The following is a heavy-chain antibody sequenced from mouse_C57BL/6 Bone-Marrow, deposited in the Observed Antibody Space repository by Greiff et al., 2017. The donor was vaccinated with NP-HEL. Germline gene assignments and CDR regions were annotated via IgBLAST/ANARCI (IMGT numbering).Heavy chain of an antibody. Sequence: EVHLVESGGDLVKPGGSLKLSCAASGFTFSSSGMSWVRQTQAKRLEWVATIRSGGSYPYYPDSVKGRFTISRDNAKNTLYLQMSSLKSEDTAMYYCARRWYYFYYWGQGTTLTVSS. D-gene: IGHD2-3*01. CDR1: GFTFSSSG. J-gene: IGHJ2*01. CDR2: IRSGGSYP. V-gene: IGHV5-6*01. CDR3: ARRWYYFYY.